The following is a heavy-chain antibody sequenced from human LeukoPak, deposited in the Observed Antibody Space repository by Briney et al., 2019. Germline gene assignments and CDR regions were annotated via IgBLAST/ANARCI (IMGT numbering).Heavy chain of an antibody. Sequence: SETLSLTCTVSGGSISSYYWSWIRQPPGKGLEWIGYIYYSGSTNYNPSLKSRVTISVDTSKNQFSLKLSSVTAADTAVYYCARGAKDRGSGSYSWGYYYYYMDVWGKGTTVTVSS. CDR2: IYYSGST. CDR1: GGSISSYY. J-gene: IGHJ6*03. V-gene: IGHV4-59*12. CDR3: ARGAKDRGSGSYSWGYYYYYMDV. D-gene: IGHD3-10*01.